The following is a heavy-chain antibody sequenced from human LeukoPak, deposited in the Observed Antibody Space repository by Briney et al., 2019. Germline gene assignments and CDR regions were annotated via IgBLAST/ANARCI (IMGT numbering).Heavy chain of an antibody. CDR2: IYHSGST. Sequence: SETLSLTCSVSGGSISSGGYYWSWIRQAPGKGLECIGYIYHSGSTYYNPSLKSRVTISVDRSKNQFSLKLSSVTAADTAVYYCARVSTVVDQGFDPWGQGTLVTVSS. D-gene: IGHD2-2*01. CDR1: GGSISSGGYY. J-gene: IGHJ5*02. CDR3: ARVSTVVDQGFDP. V-gene: IGHV4-30-2*02.